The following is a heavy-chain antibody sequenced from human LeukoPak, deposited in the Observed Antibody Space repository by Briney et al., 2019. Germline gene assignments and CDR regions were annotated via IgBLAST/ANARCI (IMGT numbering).Heavy chain of an antibody. V-gene: IGHV1-69*13. CDR2: IIPIFGTA. J-gene: IGHJ4*02. CDR1: GGTFSSYA. Sequence: ASVKVVCKASGGTFSSYAISWVRQAPGQGLEWMGGIIPIFGTANYAQKFQGRVTITADESTSTTYMELSSLRSEDTAVYYCARDSESYYHYWGQGTLVTVSS. D-gene: IGHD1-26*01. CDR3: ARDSESYYHY.